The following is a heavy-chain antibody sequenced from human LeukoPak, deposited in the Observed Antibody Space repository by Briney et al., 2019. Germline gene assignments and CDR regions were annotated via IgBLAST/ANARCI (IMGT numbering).Heavy chain of an antibody. CDR3: ARGRDGYNLVDAFDI. J-gene: IGHJ3*02. CDR2: ISSSSIYI. Sequence: GGSLRLSCAASGFTFSNYRMNWVRQAPGKGLEWVSSISSSSIYIYYADSLKGRFTISRDNAKNSLYLQMNSLRAEDTAVYCCARGRDGYNLVDAFDIWGQGIMVTVSS. CDR1: GFTFSNYR. D-gene: IGHD5-24*01. V-gene: IGHV3-21*01.